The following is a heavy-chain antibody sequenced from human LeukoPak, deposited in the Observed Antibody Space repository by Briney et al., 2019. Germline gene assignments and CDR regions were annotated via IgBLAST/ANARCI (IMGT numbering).Heavy chain of an antibody. CDR1: GFTFSSYG. D-gene: IGHD6-6*01. V-gene: IGHV3-33*01. CDR3: ARPYSSSSEDGY. Sequence: GGSLRLSCAASGFTFSSYGMHWVRQAPGKGLEWVAVIWYDGSNKYYADSVKGRFTISRDNSKNTLYLQMNSLRAEDTAVYYCARPYSSSSEDGYWGQGTLVTVSS. J-gene: IGHJ4*02. CDR2: IWYDGSNK.